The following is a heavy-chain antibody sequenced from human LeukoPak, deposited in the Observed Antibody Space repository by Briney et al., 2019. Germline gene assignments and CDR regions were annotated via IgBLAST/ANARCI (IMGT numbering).Heavy chain of an antibody. V-gene: IGHV4-39*07. CDR1: GGSISSSFYY. Sequence: SETLSLTCTVSGGSISSSFYYWGWIRQPPGKGLEWIGSIYYSGSTYYNPSLKSRVTISVDTSKNQFSLKLSSVAAADTAVYYCARGGSYNWFDPWGQGTLVTVSS. CDR3: ARGGSYNWFDP. D-gene: IGHD3-10*01. CDR2: IYYSGST. J-gene: IGHJ5*02.